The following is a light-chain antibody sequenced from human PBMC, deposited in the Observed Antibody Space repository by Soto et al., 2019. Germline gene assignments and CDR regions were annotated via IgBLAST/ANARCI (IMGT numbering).Light chain of an antibody. Sequence: DIQMTQSPSTLSASVGDRVTITCRASQSISDSLAWYQQKSVRAPNPLIYKASSLKSGVPSRFNGSGSGTEFTLPISSLQPDDFATYYCQQYITYPCTFGQGTILEIK. CDR2: KAS. V-gene: IGKV1-5*03. CDR1: QSISDS. CDR3: QQYITYPCT. J-gene: IGKJ2*02.